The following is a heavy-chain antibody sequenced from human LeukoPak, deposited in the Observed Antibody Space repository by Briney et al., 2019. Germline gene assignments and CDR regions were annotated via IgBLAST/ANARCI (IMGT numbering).Heavy chain of an antibody. CDR3: ARVHRGYSYGY. D-gene: IGHD5-18*01. V-gene: IGHV3-21*04. CDR2: ISSSSYI. Sequence: PGGSLRLSCAASGFTFSSYSMNWVRQAPGKGLEWVSSISSSSYIYYADSVKGRFTISRDNAKNSLYLQMNSLRAEDTAVYYCARVHRGYSYGYWGQGTLVTVSS. CDR1: GFTFSSYS. J-gene: IGHJ4*02.